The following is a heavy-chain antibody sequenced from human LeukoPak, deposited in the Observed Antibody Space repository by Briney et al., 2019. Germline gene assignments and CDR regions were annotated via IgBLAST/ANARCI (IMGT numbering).Heavy chain of an antibody. CDR1: GFTFSSYW. Sequence: HPGGSLRLSCAASGFTFSSYWMSWVRQAPGKGLEWVANIKQDGSEKYYVDSVKGRFTISRDNAKNSLYLQMNSLRAEDTAVYYCARESVEQWLVFYDGGGAFDIWGQGTMVTVSS. CDR3: ARESVEQWLVFYDGGGAFDI. V-gene: IGHV3-7*01. CDR2: IKQDGSEK. D-gene: IGHD6-19*01. J-gene: IGHJ3*02.